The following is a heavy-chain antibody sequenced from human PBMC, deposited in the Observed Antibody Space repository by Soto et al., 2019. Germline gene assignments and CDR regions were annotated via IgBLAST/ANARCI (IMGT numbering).Heavy chain of an antibody. V-gene: IGHV3-21*01. CDR2: ISTSSSYI. CDR1: GFTFSSYS. J-gene: IGHJ6*02. D-gene: IGHD6-13*01. CDR3: ARDYYTSSWENGCYYYNMDV. Sequence: EVQLVESGGGLVKPGGSLRLSCAASGFTFSSYSINWVRQAPGKGLEWVSSISTSSSYIYYADSVRGRFTISRDNAKNSLYLQMNGLRAEDTAVYYCARDYYTSSWENGCYYYNMDVWGQGTTVTVS.